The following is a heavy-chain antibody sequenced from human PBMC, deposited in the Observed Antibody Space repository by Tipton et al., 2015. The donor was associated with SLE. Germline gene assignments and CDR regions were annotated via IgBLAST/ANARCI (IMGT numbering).Heavy chain of an antibody. J-gene: IGHJ2*01. V-gene: IGHV4-4*07. CDR3: ARGSDGEYVRYFDV. CDR2: IYSSGDR. Sequence: LTCTVSGGSISFDYWSWIRQSAGRGLEWIGRIYSSGDRDYNPSLRSRVTMSIDASQNRVSLRLKSVSAADTAVYYCARGSDGEYVRYFDVWGPGTLVTVSS. CDR1: GGSISFDY. D-gene: IGHD4-17*01.